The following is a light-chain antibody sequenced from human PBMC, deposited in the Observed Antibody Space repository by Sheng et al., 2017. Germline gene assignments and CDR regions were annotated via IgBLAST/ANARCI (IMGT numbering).Light chain of an antibody. CDR3: QQYNTYPWT. V-gene: IGKV1-5*03. J-gene: IGKJ1*01. CDR1: QSIRNL. Sequence: DIQMTQSPSSLSAFVGDRVTITCRASQSIRNLLAWYQQKPGNAPKFLIYKASSLESGVPSRFSGSGSGTEFTITISSLQPDDFATYYCQQYNTYPWTFGQGTKVEIK. CDR2: KAS.